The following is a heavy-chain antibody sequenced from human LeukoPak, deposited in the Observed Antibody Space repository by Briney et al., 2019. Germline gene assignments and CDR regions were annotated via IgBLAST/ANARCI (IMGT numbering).Heavy chain of an antibody. J-gene: IGHJ4*02. D-gene: IGHD3-3*01. Sequence: GGSLRLSCAASGFTFSSYAMSWVRQAPGRGLEWVSAISGSGGSTYYADSVKGRFTISRDNSKNTLYLQMNSLRAEDTAVYYCAKDREGVRFLEWLSPSYYYDYWGQGTLVTVSS. CDR1: GFTFSSYA. V-gene: IGHV3-23*01. CDR2: ISGSGGST. CDR3: AKDREGVRFLEWLSPSYYYDY.